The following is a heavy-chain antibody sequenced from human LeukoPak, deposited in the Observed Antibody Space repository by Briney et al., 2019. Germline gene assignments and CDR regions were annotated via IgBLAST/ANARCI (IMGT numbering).Heavy chain of an antibody. CDR3: YGANAEH. D-gene: IGHD4-23*01. Sequence: GGSLRLSCAASGFTFSSYWMHWVRQAPGKGLVWVSGTNTDGSSTMYADSVKGRFTIARDNAKNTLYLQTNSLRAEDTAVYYCYGANAEHWGQGTLVTVSS. CDR1: GFTFSSYW. J-gene: IGHJ1*01. V-gene: IGHV3-74*03. CDR2: TNTDGSST.